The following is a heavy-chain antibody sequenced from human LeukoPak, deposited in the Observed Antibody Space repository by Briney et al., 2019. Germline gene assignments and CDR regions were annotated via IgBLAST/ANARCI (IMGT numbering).Heavy chain of an antibody. J-gene: IGHJ4*02. CDR1: GYTFTGYY. CDR3: ARNAADSVVVVVAAIADY. D-gene: IGHD2-2*01. Sequence: ASVKVSCKTSGYTFTGYYMHWVRQAPGQGLEWMGWINPNSGGTNYAQKFQGRVTTTRDTSISTAYMELSSLRSDDTAVYYCARNAADSVVVVVAAIADYWGQGTLVTVSS. CDR2: INPNSGGT. V-gene: IGHV1-2*02.